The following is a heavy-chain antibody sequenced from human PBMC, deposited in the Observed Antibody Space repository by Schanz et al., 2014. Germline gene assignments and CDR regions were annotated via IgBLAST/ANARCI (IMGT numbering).Heavy chain of an antibody. Sequence: QVQLVESGGGVVQPGRSLRLSCAASGFAFSVYCMHWVRQAPGKGPEWVAVIWSDGSGKYYADSVKGRFTISRDNAKNSLYLQMNSLRAEDTAVYYCAREQIMAAAGLVDYWGHGTLVTVSS. J-gene: IGHJ4*01. V-gene: IGHV3-33*01. CDR3: AREQIMAAAGLVDY. CDR1: GFAFSVYC. CDR2: IWSDGSGK. D-gene: IGHD6-13*01.